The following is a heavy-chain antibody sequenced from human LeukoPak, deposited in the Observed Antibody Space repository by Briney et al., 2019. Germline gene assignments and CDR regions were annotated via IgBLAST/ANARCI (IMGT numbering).Heavy chain of an antibody. CDR1: GYTFTSND. CDR3: ARVDCSGGGCRNDY. J-gene: IGHJ4*02. CDR2: MKPNSGNT. D-gene: IGHD2-15*01. V-gene: IGHV1-8*01. Sequence: ASVKVSCKASGYTFTSNDINWVRQATGQGLEWMGWMKPNSGNTGYAQKFQGRVTMTRSTSISTAYMELSSLRSEDTAMYYCARVDCSGGGCRNDYWGQGTLVTVSS.